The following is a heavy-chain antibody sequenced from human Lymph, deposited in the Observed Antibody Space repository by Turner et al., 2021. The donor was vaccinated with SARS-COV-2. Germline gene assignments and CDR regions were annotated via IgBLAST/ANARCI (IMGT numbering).Heavy chain of an antibody. CDR3: ARMGSSSWYSDY. Sequence: DVQLVESGGGLVKPGGSLSLSCAASGFTFSYSWMSWVRQAPGKGLEWVANIKQDGSEKYYVDSVKSRFTISRDNAKNSLFLKMNSLRAEDTAVYYCARMGSSSWYSDYWGQGTLVTVSS. CDR2: IKQDGSEK. CDR1: GFTFSYSW. J-gene: IGHJ4*02. V-gene: IGHV3-7*01. D-gene: IGHD1-26*01.